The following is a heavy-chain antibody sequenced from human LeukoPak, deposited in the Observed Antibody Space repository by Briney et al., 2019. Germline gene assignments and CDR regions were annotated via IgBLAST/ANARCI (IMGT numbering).Heavy chain of an antibody. CDR1: GFSFSTYA. Sequence: GGSLRLSCAASGFSFSTYAMNWVRQAPGKGLEWVSIISGSDGSTNYADSVKGRFTISRDNSKNTLSLQMNSLRAEDTAVYYCARASYSPNWFDPWGQGTLVTVSS. D-gene: IGHD4-11*01. CDR3: ARASYSPNWFDP. CDR2: ISGSDGST. J-gene: IGHJ5*02. V-gene: IGHV3-23*01.